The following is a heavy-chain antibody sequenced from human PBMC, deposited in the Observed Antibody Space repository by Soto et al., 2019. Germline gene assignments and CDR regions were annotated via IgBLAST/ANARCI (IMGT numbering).Heavy chain of an antibody. D-gene: IGHD4-17*01. CDR1: GGSINSSSFY. V-gene: IGHV4-39*01. Sequence: SVTLSLTCTVSGGSINSSSFYWGWIRQPPGKGLEWLGGSSCSGWSYYNPSRKSRVTMSVDTTKNHLSLTLISVTAADAAVDYCATQRTTVVTQAYSDYCGQGTLGTVAS. CDR2: SSCSGWS. CDR3: ATQRTTVVTQAYSDY. J-gene: IGHJ4*02.